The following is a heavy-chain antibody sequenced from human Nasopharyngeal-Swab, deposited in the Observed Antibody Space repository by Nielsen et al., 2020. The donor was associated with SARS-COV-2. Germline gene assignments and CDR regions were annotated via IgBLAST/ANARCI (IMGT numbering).Heavy chain of an antibody. V-gene: IGHV3-23*01. Sequence: GESLKISCAASGFTFSSYAMSWVRQAPGKGLEWVSAISGSGGSTYYADSVKGRFTISRDNSKNTLYLQMNSLRAEDMAVYYCAKDRQQWLVEGADYWGQGTLVTVSS. CDR3: AKDRQQWLVEGADY. CDR1: GFTFSSYA. D-gene: IGHD6-19*01. J-gene: IGHJ4*02. CDR2: ISGSGGST.